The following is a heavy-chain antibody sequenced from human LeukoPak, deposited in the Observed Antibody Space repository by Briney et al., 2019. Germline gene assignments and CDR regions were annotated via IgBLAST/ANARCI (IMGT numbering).Heavy chain of an antibody. J-gene: IGHJ4*02. CDR3: VRDGGGTTSYDC. CDR1: GFTLSYYW. V-gene: IGHV3-74*01. D-gene: IGHD2/OR15-2a*01. Sequence: PGGSVRLSCAASGFTLSYYWMNWVRQVPGKGPVWVSHISPDGRNIAYADSVKGRFTISRDSAKNTLYLQMNSLRVGDTAVYYCVRDGGGTTSYDCWRQGRLVTVSS. CDR2: ISPDGRNI.